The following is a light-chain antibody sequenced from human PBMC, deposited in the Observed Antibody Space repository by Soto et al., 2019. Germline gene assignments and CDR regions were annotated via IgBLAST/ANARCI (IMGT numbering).Light chain of an antibody. CDR2: GAS. CDR3: QQYNTWLWT. J-gene: IGKJ1*01. CDR1: QSINAH. V-gene: IGKV3-15*01. Sequence: EVVMTQSPATLSVSPGERVTLSCRASQSINAHLAWYQQKPGQAPRLLIHGASTRATGIPARFSGSGFGTEFIHTISSLQSEDFASYYCQQYNTWLWTFGQGNKVEIQ.